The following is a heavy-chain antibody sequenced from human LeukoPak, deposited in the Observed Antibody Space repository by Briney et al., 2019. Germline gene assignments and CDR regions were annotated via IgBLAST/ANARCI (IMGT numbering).Heavy chain of an antibody. J-gene: IGHJ5*02. V-gene: IGHV3-23*01. D-gene: IGHD6-13*01. CDR1: GFTFSSYA. Sequence: PGGSLRLSCAASGFTFSSYAMSWVRQAPGKGLEWVSAISGSGGSTYYADSVKGRFTISRDNSKNTLYLQMNSLRAEDTAVYYCAKGEGYGSSLQGFDPWGQGTLVTVSS. CDR2: ISGSGGST. CDR3: AKGEGYGSSLQGFDP.